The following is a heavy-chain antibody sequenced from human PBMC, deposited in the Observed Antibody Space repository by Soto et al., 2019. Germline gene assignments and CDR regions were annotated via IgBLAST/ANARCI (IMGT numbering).Heavy chain of an antibody. D-gene: IGHD3-10*01. CDR3: AREDGSGNALDY. CDR1: GGTFSSYA. V-gene: IGHV1-69*13. Sequence: GASVKVSCKASGGTFSSYAISWVRQAPGQGLEWMGGIIPIFGTANYAQKFQGRVTITADESTSTAYMELSSLRSEDTAVYYCAREDGSGNALDYWGQGTLVTVSS. J-gene: IGHJ4*02. CDR2: IIPIFGTA.